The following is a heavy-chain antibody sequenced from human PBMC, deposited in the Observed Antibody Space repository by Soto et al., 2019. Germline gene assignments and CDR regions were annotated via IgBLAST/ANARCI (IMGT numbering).Heavy chain of an antibody. CDR2: ISSSGSTI. CDR1: GFTFSDYY. D-gene: IGHD3-3*01. J-gene: IGHJ6*03. Sequence: QVQLVESGGGLVKPGGSLRLSCAASGFTFSDYYMSWIRQAPGKGLEWVSYISSSGSTIYYADSVKGRFTISRDNAKNSLYLQMNSLRAEDTAVYYCARDSRDLRFLEWLSPPYYMDVWGKGTTVTVSS. CDR3: ARDSRDLRFLEWLSPPYYMDV. V-gene: IGHV3-11*01.